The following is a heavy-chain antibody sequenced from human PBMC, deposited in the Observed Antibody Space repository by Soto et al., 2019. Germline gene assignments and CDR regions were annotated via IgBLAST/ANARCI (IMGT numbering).Heavy chain of an antibody. CDR1: GGTFSSYA. V-gene: IGHV1-69*14. CDR3: ARSAPWQQFDT. D-gene: IGHD5-12*01. J-gene: IGHJ5*02. Sequence: QVQLVQSGAEVKKPGSSVKVSCKASGGTFSSYAISWVRQAPGQGLEWMGGIIPMFGSTNYAQKFQGKVTITADKSTRTAYMELSSLRYDDTAVYYCARSAPWQQFDTWGQGTLVTVSS. CDR2: IIPMFGST.